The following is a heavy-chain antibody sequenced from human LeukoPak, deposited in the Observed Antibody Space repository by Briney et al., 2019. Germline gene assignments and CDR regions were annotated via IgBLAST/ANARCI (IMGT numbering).Heavy chain of an antibody. CDR1: GGSISSYY. CDR2: IYYSGST. CDR3: ASTPHRYCSSTSCYTDC. J-gene: IGHJ4*02. Sequence: SETLSLTCTVSGGSISSYYWSWIRQPPGKGLEWIGYIYYSGSTNYNPSLKSRVTISVDTSKNQFSLKLSSVTAADTAVYYCASTPHRYCSSTSCYTDCWGQGTLVTVSS. D-gene: IGHD2-2*02. V-gene: IGHV4-59*01.